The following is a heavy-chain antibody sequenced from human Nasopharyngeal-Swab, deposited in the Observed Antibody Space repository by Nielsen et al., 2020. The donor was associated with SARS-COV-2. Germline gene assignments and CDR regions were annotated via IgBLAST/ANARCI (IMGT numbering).Heavy chain of an antibody. D-gene: IGHD3-10*01. CDR3: ARVSYYGSGSYYLDW. CDR1: GFTFSDHY. CDR2: TRNKANSYTT. Sequence: GESLKISCAASGFTFSDHYMEWVRQAPGKGLEWVGRTRNKANSYTTEYAASVKVRFTISSDDSKNSVYLQMNSLKTEDTAVYYCARVSYYGSGSYYLDWWGQGTLVTVSS. J-gene: IGHJ4*02. V-gene: IGHV3-72*01.